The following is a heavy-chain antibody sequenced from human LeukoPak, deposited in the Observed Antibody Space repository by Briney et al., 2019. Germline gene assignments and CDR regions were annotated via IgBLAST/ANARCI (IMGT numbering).Heavy chain of an antibody. CDR2: IWYDGSNK. Sequence: PGGSLRLSCAASGFTFSSYGMHWVRQAPGKGLEWVAVIWYDGSNKYYADSVKGRFTISRDNSKNTLYLQMNSLRAEDTAVYYCASTIIESGTTEPFDYWGQGTLVTVSS. V-gene: IGHV3-33*01. CDR1: GFTFSSYG. J-gene: IGHJ4*02. D-gene: IGHD1-1*01. CDR3: ASTIIESGTTEPFDY.